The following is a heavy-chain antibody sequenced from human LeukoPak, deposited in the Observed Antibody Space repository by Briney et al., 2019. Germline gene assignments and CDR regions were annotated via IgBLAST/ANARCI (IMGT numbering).Heavy chain of an antibody. CDR2: IWYDGSNK. J-gene: IGHJ4*02. CDR3: AKDLMTYMITFGPQGY. Sequence: GGSLRLSCAASGFTFSSYGMHWFRQAPGKGLEWVAVIWYDGSNKYYAHSVKGRFTISRDNSKNTLYLQLNSLRAEDTAVYYCAKDLMTYMITFGPQGYWGQGTLVTVSS. V-gene: IGHV3-33*06. D-gene: IGHD3-16*01. CDR1: GFTFSSYG.